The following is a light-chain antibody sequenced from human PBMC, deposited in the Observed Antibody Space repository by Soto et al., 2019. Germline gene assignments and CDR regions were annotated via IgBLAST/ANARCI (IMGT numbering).Light chain of an antibody. J-gene: IGKJ4*01. V-gene: IGKV3-15*01. CDR3: QQDNNWPPLT. Sequence: EVVVTQSLAPLSVSLGGRATLSCRASQSVRTNLAWYQQKPGQAPRLLIYAASTRASGIPARFSGSGSGTEFTLTITSLQSEDFAVSYWQQDNNWPPLTFGGGTKVEIK. CDR1: QSVRTN. CDR2: AAS.